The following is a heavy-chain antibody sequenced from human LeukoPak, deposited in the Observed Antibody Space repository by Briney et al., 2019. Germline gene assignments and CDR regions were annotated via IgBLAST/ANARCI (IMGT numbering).Heavy chain of an antibody. CDR2: IKQDGSEK. J-gene: IGHJ4*02. Sequence: QPGGSLRLSCAASGFTFSNYWMTWVRQAPGKGLEWVANIKQDGSEKYYVDSVKGRFTISRDNSKNTLYLQMNSLRAEDTAVYYCAREEIVVVPAAMIYDYWGQGTLVTVSS. CDR1: GFTFSNYW. D-gene: IGHD2-2*01. CDR3: AREEIVVVPAAMIYDY. V-gene: IGHV3-7*01.